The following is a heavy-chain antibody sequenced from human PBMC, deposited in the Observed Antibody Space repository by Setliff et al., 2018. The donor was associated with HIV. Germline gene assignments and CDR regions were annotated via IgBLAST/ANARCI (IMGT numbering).Heavy chain of an antibody. D-gene: IGHD3-22*01. J-gene: IGHJ4*02. Sequence: GGSLRLSCAASGFTFSSYAMSWVRQAPGRGLEWVSAISPSGGSTYYADSVRGRFTISRDNSKNTLYLQMNSLRAEDTALYYCARKYYYDSSGYYSFDYWGQGALVTVSS. CDR3: ARKYYYDSSGYYSFDY. CDR2: ISPSGGST. CDR1: GFTFSSYA. V-gene: IGHV3-23*01.